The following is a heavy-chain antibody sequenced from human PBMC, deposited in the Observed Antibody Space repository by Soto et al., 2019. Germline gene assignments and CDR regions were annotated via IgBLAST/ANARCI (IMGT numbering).Heavy chain of an antibody. CDR1: GYTFTGYY. J-gene: IGHJ6*02. CDR2: INPNSGGT. V-gene: IGHV1-2*02. CDR3: AREDSSSWSYYYYYYGMDV. D-gene: IGHD6-13*01. Sequence: QVQLVQSGAEVKKPGASVKVSCKASGYTFTGYYMHWVRQAPGQGLEWMGWINPNSGGTNYAQKFQGRVTMTRDTSISTAYMELSRLRSDDTAVYYCAREDSSSWSYYYYYYGMDVWGQGTTVTVSS.